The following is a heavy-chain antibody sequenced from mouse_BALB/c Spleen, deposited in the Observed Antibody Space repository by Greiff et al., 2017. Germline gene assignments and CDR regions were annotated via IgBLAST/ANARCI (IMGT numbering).Heavy chain of an antibody. J-gene: IGHJ3*01. V-gene: IGHV1-54*01. D-gene: IGHD3-3*01. CDR3: ARGGRGFAY. CDR2: INPGSGGT. Sequence: VQLQQSGAELVRPGTSVKVSCKASGYAFTNYLIEWVKQRPGQGLEWIGVINPGSGGTNYNEKFKGKATLTADKSSSTAYMQLSSLTSDDSAVYFCARGGRGFAYWGQGTLVTVSA. CDR1: GYAFTNYL.